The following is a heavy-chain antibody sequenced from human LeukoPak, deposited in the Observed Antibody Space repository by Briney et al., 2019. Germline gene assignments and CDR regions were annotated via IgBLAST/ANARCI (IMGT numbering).Heavy chain of an antibody. Sequence: SETLSLTCAVYGGSFSGYYWSWIRQPPGKGLEWIGEINHSGSTNYNPSLKSRVTISVDTSKNQFSPKLSSVTAADTAVYYCTRSTRATIVVPAARAFDPWGQGTLVTVSS. J-gene: IGHJ5*02. CDR1: GGSFSGYY. V-gene: IGHV4-34*01. D-gene: IGHD2-2*01. CDR2: INHSGST. CDR3: TRSTRATIVVPAARAFDP.